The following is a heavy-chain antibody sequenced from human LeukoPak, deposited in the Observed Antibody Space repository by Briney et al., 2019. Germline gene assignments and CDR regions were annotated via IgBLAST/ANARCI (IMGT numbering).Heavy chain of an antibody. CDR1: GYTFTSYY. D-gene: IGHD6-19*01. J-gene: IGHJ3*02. Sequence: ASVKVSCKASGYTFTSYYMHWVRQAPGQGLEWMGIINPSGGSTSYAQKFQGRVTMTRDTSTSTVYMELNSLRSEDTAVYYCASEQLLAVAGTRDAFDIWGQGTMVTVSS. CDR2: INPSGGST. CDR3: ASEQLLAVAGTRDAFDI. V-gene: IGHV1-46*01.